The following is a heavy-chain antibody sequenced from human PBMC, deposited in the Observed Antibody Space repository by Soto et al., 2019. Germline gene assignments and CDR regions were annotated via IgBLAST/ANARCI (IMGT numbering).Heavy chain of an antibody. J-gene: IGHJ4*02. D-gene: IGHD3-16*02. Sequence: QVQLVQSGAEVRKPGSAVRVSCKASGGTFNMYAMNWVRQAPGQGLEWMAGIIPIFDTPRYSQQFQGRVTITVDESTSTVYMELSSLRSEDTAIYYCARSIGSGGVIGGFDYCGQGTLVTVAS. CDR1: GGTFNMYA. V-gene: IGHV1-69*01. CDR2: IIPIFDTP. CDR3: ARSIGSGGVIGGFDY.